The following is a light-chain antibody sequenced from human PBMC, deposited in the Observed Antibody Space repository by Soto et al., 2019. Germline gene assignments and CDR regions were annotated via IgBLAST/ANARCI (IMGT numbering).Light chain of an antibody. Sequence: QSHLTQPASVSGSPGQSITISCTGTSSDVGGYNYVSWYQQHPGKAPKLMIYDVSNRPSGVSNRFSGSKSGNTASLTISGLQTEDEADYYCSSYTSSSTRVFGTGTKVTVL. CDR3: SSYTSSSTRV. V-gene: IGLV2-14*03. CDR2: DVS. J-gene: IGLJ1*01. CDR1: SSDVGGYNY.